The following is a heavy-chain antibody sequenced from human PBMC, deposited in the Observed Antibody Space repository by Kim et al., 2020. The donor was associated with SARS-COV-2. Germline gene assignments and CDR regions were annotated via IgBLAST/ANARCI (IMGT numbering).Heavy chain of an antibody. J-gene: IGHJ5*02. V-gene: IGHV1-2*06. Sequence: ASVKVSCKASGYTFTDYYMHWVRQAPGQGLEWMGRINPNSGGTNYAQKFQGRVTMTRDTSISTAYMELNRLRFDDTAVYYCARGGYSGYERGDWFDPWGQGTLVTVSS. D-gene: IGHD5-12*01. CDR3: ARGGYSGYERGDWFDP. CDR1: GYTFTDYY. CDR2: INPNSGGT.